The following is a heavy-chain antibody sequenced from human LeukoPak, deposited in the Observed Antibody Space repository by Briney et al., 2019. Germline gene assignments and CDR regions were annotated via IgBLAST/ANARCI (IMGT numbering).Heavy chain of an antibody. CDR3: ARDGGSGSSTDY. Sequence: ASVKVSCKASGGTFSSYAISWVRQAPGQGLEWMGWISAYNGNTNYAQKLQGRVTMTTDTSTSTAYMELRSLRSDGTAVYYCARDGGSGSSTDYWGQGTLVTVSS. CDR1: GGTFSSYA. V-gene: IGHV1-18*01. D-gene: IGHD3-10*01. J-gene: IGHJ4*02. CDR2: ISAYNGNT.